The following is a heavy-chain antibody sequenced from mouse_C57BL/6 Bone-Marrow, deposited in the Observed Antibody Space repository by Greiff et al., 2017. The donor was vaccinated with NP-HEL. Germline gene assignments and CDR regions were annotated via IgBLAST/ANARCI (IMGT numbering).Heavy chain of an antibody. Sequence: QVQLKESGAELVRPGASVKLSCKASGYTFTDYYINWVKQRPGQGLEWIARIYPGSGNTYYNEKFKGKATLTAEKSSSTAYMQLSSLTSEDSAVYFCARGDGLRRAGYYAMDYWGQGTSVTVSS. CDR3: ARGDGLRRAGYYAMDY. J-gene: IGHJ4*01. V-gene: IGHV1-76*01. CDR2: IYPGSGNT. CDR1: GYTFTDYY. D-gene: IGHD2-2*01.